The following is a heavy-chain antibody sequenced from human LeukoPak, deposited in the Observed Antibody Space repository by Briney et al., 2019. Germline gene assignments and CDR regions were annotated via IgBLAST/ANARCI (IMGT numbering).Heavy chain of an antibody. CDR3: ARGRDLFDS. Sequence: HSGRSLRLSCVASGFTFNTYSMNWFRQAPGEGLEWISYISSSSGTIYYADSVKGRFTISRDNAKNSLYLQMNSLRAEDTAVYYCARGRDLFDSWGQGTLVIVSS. CDR2: ISSSSGTI. CDR1: GFTFNTYS. V-gene: IGHV3-48*04. J-gene: IGHJ4*02.